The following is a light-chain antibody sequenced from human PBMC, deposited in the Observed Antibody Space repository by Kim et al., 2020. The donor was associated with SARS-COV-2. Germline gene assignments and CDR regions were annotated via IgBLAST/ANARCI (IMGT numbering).Light chain of an antibody. Sequence: LGPTVRLTCQGNSLRNYQASWYQQKPGQAPVLVSHGKNKRPSGISDRFSGSSSENTASLTITGAQAEDEADYYCNSRDTSGNQWVFGGGTQLTVL. CDR1: SLRNYQ. V-gene: IGLV3-19*01. J-gene: IGLJ3*02. CDR3: NSRDTSGNQWV. CDR2: GKN.